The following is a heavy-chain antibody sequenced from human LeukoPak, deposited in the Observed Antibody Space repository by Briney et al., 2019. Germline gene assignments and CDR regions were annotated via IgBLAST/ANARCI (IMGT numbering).Heavy chain of an antibody. CDR3: ARMNDASAFDI. Sequence: ASVKVSCKASGYTFTSYDINWVRQATGQGLEWMGWISPNSGGTNYAQKFQGSVTMTTDTSISTAYMELSRLRSDDTALYYCARMNDASAFDIWGQGTMVTVSS. J-gene: IGHJ3*02. CDR1: GYTFTSYD. V-gene: IGHV1-2*02. CDR2: ISPNSGGT.